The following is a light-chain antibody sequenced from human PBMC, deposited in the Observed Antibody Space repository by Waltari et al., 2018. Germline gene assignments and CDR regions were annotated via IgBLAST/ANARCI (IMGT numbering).Light chain of an antibody. CDR3: QQYYSTPYT. V-gene: IGKV4-1*01. Sequence: DIVMTQSPDSLAVSLGERAPINCKSTQSVLYSSNNKNYLAWYQQKPGQPPKLLIYWASFRDSGVPDRFSGSGSGTDFTLTISSLQAEDVAVYYCQQYYSTPYTFGQGTKLEIK. J-gene: IGKJ2*01. CDR2: WAS. CDR1: QSVLYSSNNKNY.